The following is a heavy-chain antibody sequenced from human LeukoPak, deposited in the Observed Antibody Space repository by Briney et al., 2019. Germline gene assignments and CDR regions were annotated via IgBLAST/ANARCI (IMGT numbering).Heavy chain of an antibody. D-gene: IGHD2-2*01. J-gene: IGHJ5*02. Sequence: PSETLSLTCTVSGGSITTYYWSWIRQPPGKGLEWIGFIFYSGSTNYNPSLKSRVTISVDTSKNQFSLKLSSVTAADTAVYYCARSRAAAIINWFDPWGQGTLVTVSS. V-gene: IGHV4-59*01. CDR1: GGSITTYY. CDR2: IFYSGST. CDR3: ARSRAAAIINWFDP.